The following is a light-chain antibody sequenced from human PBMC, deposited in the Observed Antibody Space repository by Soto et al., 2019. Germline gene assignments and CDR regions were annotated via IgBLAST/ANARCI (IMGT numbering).Light chain of an antibody. CDR1: QSVSSSY. CDR3: QQDYNLWT. J-gene: IGKJ1*01. V-gene: IGKV3D-7*01. Sequence: EIVLTQSPGTLSLSPGKRATLSFRASQSVSSSYLTWHQQKPGQAPRLLIYGASTRATGIPARFSGSGSGTDFTLTISSLQPEDFAVYYCQQDYNLWTFGQGTKVDIK. CDR2: GAS.